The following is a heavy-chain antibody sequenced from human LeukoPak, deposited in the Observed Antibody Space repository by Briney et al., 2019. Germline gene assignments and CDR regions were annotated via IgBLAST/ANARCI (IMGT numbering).Heavy chain of an antibody. V-gene: IGHV4-30-2*01. CDR1: GGSISSSSYS. CDR3: ARGMLD. CDR2: IYHSGST. J-gene: IGHJ4*02. Sequence: SETLSLTCTVSGGSISSSSYSWTWIRQPPGKGLEWIGYIYHSGSTYYNPSLKSRVTISVDRSKNQFSLKLSSVTAADTAVYYCARGMLDWGQGTLVTVSS. D-gene: IGHD3-10*02.